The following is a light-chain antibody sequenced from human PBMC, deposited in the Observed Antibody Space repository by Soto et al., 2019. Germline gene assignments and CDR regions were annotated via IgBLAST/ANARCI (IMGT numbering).Light chain of an antibody. CDR1: QSVGND. J-gene: IGKJ4*01. CDR2: YAS. CDR3: QQHNSWPPT. V-gene: IGKV3-11*01. Sequence: EIVLTQSPATLSLSPGDRATLSCRASQSVGNDLVWYHQKRGQAPRVLIYYASNRATGIPARFSGSGSGTDFTLTISGLEPEDFAFSYFQQHNSWPPTFGGGTRVEIK.